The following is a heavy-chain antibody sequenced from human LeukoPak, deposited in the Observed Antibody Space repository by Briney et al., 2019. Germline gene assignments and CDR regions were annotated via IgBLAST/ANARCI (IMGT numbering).Heavy chain of an antibody. V-gene: IGHV3-9*01. CDR2: ISWNSGSI. CDR3: AKGGSLVITEYFQH. J-gene: IGHJ1*01. CDR1: GFTFDDYA. Sequence: GRSLRLSCAASGFTFDDYAMPWVRQAPGKGLEWVSGISWNSGSIGYADSVKGRFTISRDNAKNSLYLQMNSLRAEDTALYYCAKGGSLVITEYFQHWGQGTLVTVSS. D-gene: IGHD2-15*01.